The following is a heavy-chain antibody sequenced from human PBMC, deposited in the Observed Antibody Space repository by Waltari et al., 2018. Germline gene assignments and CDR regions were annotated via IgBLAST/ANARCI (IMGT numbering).Heavy chain of an antibody. D-gene: IGHD2-21*01. CDR3: ARVVIPYDMDV. CDR2: IYTSGST. J-gene: IGHJ6*03. CDR1: GGSISRGSAY. V-gene: IGHV4-61*02. Sequence: VQLQESGPGLVKRSQTLSLTCTVSGGSISRGSAYGSWIRQPAGKGLEWIGRIYTSGSTNHNPALKSRVTISVDTSKTQFSLKLSSVTASDTAVYYCARVVIPYDMDVWGKGTTVTVSS.